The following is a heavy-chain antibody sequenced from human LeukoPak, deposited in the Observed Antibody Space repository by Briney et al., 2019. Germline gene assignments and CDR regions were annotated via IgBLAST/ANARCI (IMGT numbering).Heavy chain of an antibody. D-gene: IGHD1-26*01. J-gene: IGHJ6*02. CDR1: GFTFSSYW. Sequence: PGGSLRLSCAASGFTFSSYWMSWVRQAPGKGLEWMANIKQDGSEKYYVDSVKGRFTISRDNAKNSLYLQMNSLRAEDTAVYYCAREGLDVDYYYYYYYGMDVWGQGTTVTVSS. CDR2: IKQDGSEK. V-gene: IGHV3-7*01. CDR3: AREGLDVDYYYYYYYGMDV.